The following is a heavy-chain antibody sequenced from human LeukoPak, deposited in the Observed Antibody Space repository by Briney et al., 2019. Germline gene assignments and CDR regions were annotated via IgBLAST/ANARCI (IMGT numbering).Heavy chain of an antibody. CDR3: ARDLEMGY. CDR1: GGSISSSSYY. J-gene: IGHJ4*02. Sequence: SETLSLTCTVSGGSISSSSYYWGWIRQPPGKGLEWIGSVYYSGSTYYNPSLKSRVTISVDTSKNQFSLKLSSVTAADTAVYYCARDLEMGYWGQGTLVTVSS. V-gene: IGHV4-39*02. D-gene: IGHD3-3*01. CDR2: VYYSGST.